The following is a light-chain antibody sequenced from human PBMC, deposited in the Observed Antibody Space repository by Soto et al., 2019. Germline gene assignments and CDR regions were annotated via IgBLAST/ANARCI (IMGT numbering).Light chain of an antibody. CDR1: QDIINY. V-gene: IGKV1-16*02. Sequence: DIQMTQSPSSLSASVGDRVTITCWASQDIINYLAWFQQKPGKAPKSLIYAASSLQSGVPSKFSGSGSGTEFTLTISSLQPEDSATYYCQQYNSHPITFGQGTRLEIK. CDR2: AAS. CDR3: QQYNSHPIT. J-gene: IGKJ5*01.